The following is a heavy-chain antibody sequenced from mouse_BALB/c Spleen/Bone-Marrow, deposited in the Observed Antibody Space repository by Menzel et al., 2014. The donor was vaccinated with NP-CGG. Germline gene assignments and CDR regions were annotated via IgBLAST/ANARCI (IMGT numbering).Heavy chain of an antibody. V-gene: IGHV1S41*01. CDR3: ARGGDYYGSSSYAY. CDR1: GYTFTSYW. D-gene: IGHD1-1*01. CDR2: IAPGSGST. J-gene: IGHJ3*01. Sequence: DLVKPGASVKLSCKASGYTFTSYWINWIKQRPGQGLEWIGRIAPGSGSTYYNEMFKGKATLTVDTSSSTGYIQLSSLSSEDSAVYFCARGGDYYGSSSYAYWGQGTLVTVSA.